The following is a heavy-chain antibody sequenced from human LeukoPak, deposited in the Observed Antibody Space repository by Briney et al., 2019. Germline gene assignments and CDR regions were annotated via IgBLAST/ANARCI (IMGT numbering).Heavy chain of an antibody. D-gene: IGHD6-13*01. Sequence: SETLSLTCAVSGGSISSSNWWSWVRQPPGKGLEWTGEIYHSGSTNYNPSLKSRVTISVDKSKNQFSLKLSSVTAADTAVYYCAREVYSSSWYDYWGQGTLVTVSS. CDR2: IYHSGST. CDR1: GGSISSSNW. CDR3: AREVYSSSWYDY. J-gene: IGHJ4*02. V-gene: IGHV4-4*02.